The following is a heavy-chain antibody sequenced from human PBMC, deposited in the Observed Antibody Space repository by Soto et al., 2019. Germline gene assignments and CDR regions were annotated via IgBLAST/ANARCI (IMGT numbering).Heavy chain of an antibody. CDR2: IKPDNGDT. V-gene: IGHV1-18*04. D-gene: IGHD5-12*01. CDR3: ATSYDSGLDP. Sequence: QLQLVQSGAEVERPGASVRVACKAYGYPFSKYGISWIRQAPGQGLEWMGWIKPDNGDTNYAQKCQGRVTMTTDTSSNTAYMELRSLISDDTAVYYCATSYDSGLDPWCQGTLVSVSS. J-gene: IGHJ5*02. CDR1: GYPFSKYG.